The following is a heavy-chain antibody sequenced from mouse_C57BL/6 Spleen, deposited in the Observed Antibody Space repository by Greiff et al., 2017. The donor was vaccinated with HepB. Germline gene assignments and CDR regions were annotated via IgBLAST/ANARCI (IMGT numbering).Heavy chain of an antibody. J-gene: IGHJ3*01. Sequence: EVQLVESGGGLVKPGGSLKLSCAASGFTFSSYAMSWVRQTPEKRLEWVATISDGGSYTYYPDNVKGRFTISRDNAKNNLYLQMSHLKSEDTAMYYCARESNGFAYWGQGTLVTVSA. CDR1: GFTFSSYA. CDR3: ARESNGFAY. CDR2: ISDGGSYT. V-gene: IGHV5-4*01. D-gene: IGHD2-5*01.